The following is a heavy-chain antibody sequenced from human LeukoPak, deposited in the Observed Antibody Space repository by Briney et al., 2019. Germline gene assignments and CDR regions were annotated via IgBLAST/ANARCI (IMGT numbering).Heavy chain of an antibody. Sequence: PSGTLSLTCTVSGGSISSYYWSWIRQPPGKGLEWIGYIYYSGSTNYNPSLKSRVTISVDTSKNQFSLKLSSVTAADTAVYYCARRGRSSSSSRGLSYYYYMDVWGKGTTVTVSS. CDR1: GGSISSYY. D-gene: IGHD6-6*01. V-gene: IGHV4-59*12. J-gene: IGHJ6*03. CDR3: ARRGRSSSSSRGLSYYYYMDV. CDR2: IYYSGST.